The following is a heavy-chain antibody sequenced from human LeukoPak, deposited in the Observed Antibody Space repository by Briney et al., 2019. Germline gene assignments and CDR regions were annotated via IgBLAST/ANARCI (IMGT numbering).Heavy chain of an antibody. J-gene: IGHJ4*02. CDR2: IYYSGST. CDR3: ARHSITMVQGVPFDY. Sequence: SETLSLTCTVSGGSISSSSYYWGWIRQPPGKGLEWIGSIYYSGSTYCNPSLKSRVTISVDTSKNQFSLKLSSVTAADTAVYYCARHSITMVQGVPFDYWGQGTLVTVSS. CDR1: GGSISSSSYY. V-gene: IGHV4-39*01. D-gene: IGHD3-10*01.